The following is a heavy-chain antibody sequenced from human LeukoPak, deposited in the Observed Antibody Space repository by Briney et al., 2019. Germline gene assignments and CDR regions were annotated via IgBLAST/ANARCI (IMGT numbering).Heavy chain of an antibody. CDR1: GYTFTSYD. Sequence: GASVKVSCKASGYTFTSYDINWVRQATGQGLEWMGWMNPNSGNTGYAQKFQGRATMTRNTSISTAYMELSSLRSEDTAVYYCARTYYDFWSGPHLGEDWFDPWGQGTLVTVSS. D-gene: IGHD3-3*01. J-gene: IGHJ5*02. CDR2: MNPNSGNT. CDR3: ARTYYDFWSGPHLGEDWFDP. V-gene: IGHV1-8*01.